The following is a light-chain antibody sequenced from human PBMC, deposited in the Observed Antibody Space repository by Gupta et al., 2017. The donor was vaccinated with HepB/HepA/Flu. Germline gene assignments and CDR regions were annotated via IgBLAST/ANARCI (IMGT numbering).Light chain of an antibody. V-gene: IGLV2-23*02. Sequence: QSALPQPASVSVPPAQSVTISCTDTSSDVGNYNLVSWYQRHPGKAANLMIYEVSKRPSGISARFSCAKSGNTASLTIAARLEDDEADYYCCTYAGSSSVVFGGGTKVTVL. CDR1: SSDVGNYNL. CDR3: CTYAGSSSVV. CDR2: EVS. J-gene: IGLJ2*01.